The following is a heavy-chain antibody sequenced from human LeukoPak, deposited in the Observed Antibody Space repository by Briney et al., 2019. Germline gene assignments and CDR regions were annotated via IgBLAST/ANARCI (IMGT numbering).Heavy chain of an antibody. CDR2: IYHSGST. D-gene: IGHD5-24*01. CDR3: ARIDGSLIVDALDI. Sequence: KASETLSLTCTVSGGSISSYYWSWIRQPPGKGLEWIGYIYHSGSTYYNPSLKSRVTISVDRSKNQFSLKLSSVTAADTAVYYCARIDGSLIVDALDIWGQGTMVTVSS. V-gene: IGHV4-59*12. J-gene: IGHJ3*02. CDR1: GGSISSYY.